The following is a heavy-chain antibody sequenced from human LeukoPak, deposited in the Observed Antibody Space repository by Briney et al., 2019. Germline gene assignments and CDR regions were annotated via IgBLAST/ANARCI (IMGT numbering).Heavy chain of an antibody. CDR3: ARPRSYDYVWGSYHRPFDY. CDR2: ISYDGSNK. Sequence: PGGSLRLSCAASGFTFSSYAMHWVRQAPGKGLEWVAVISYDGSNKYYADSVKGRFTISRDNSKNTLYLQMNSLRAEDTAVYYCARPRSYDYVWGSYHRPFDYWGQGTLVTVSS. CDR1: GFTFSSYA. V-gene: IGHV3-30*01. D-gene: IGHD3-16*02. J-gene: IGHJ4*02.